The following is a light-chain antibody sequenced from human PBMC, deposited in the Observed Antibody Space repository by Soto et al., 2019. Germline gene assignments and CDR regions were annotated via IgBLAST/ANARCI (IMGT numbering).Light chain of an antibody. CDR3: QQADSFPLP. Sequence: DIQLTQSPSFVSASVGDRVTITCRASQSIRSWLAWYQQKPGKAPNLLIYVASSLQSGVPSRFSGSGSGTDFTLTISSLQPEDVATYYCQQADSFPLPFGGGTKVEIK. V-gene: IGKV1D-12*01. CDR1: QSIRSW. CDR2: VAS. J-gene: IGKJ4*01.